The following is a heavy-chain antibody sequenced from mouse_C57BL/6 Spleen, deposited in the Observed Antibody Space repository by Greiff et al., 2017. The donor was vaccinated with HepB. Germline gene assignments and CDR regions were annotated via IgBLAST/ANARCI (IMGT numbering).Heavy chain of an antibody. CDR2: INPSNGGT. J-gene: IGHJ2*01. Sequence: VQLQQPGTELVKPGASVKLSCKASGYTFTSYWMHWVKQRPGQGLEWIGNINPSNGGTNYNEKFKSKATLTVDKSSSTAYMQLSSLTSEDSAVYYCARWGIYYGNPVYFDYWGQGTTLTVSS. CDR1: GYTFTSYW. V-gene: IGHV1-53*01. D-gene: IGHD2-1*01. CDR3: ARWGIYYGNPVYFDY.